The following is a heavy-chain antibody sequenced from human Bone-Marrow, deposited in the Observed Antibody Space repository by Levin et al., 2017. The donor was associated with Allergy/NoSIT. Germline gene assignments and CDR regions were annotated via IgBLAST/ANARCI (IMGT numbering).Heavy chain of an antibody. J-gene: IGHJ5*02. Sequence: SQTLSLTCAISGDSVSSNSAAWNWIRQSPSRGLEWLGRTYYRSKWYNDYAVSVKSRITINPDTSKNQFSLQLNSVTPEDTAVYYCARGESIAAAGTDWFDPWGQGTLVTVSS. V-gene: IGHV6-1*01. CDR2: TYYRSKWYN. CDR3: ARGESIAAAGTDWFDP. CDR1: GDSVSSNSAA. D-gene: IGHD6-13*01.